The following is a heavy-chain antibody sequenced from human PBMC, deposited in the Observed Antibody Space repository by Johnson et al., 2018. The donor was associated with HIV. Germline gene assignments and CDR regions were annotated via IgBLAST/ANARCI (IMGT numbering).Heavy chain of an antibody. CDR1: GFTFSSYV. Sequence: QVQLVESGGGLVQPGGSLRLSCAASGFTFSSYVMHWVRQAPGKGLEWVAFIRYDGSNKYYADSVKGRLTISRDNAKNTLFLQMNSLRPEDTAVYYCARGYCTYGVCYTRVDGFDIWGQGTMVTVSS. CDR2: IRYDGSNK. CDR3: ARGYCTYGVCYTRVDGFDI. V-gene: IGHV3-30*02. D-gene: IGHD2-8*01. J-gene: IGHJ3*02.